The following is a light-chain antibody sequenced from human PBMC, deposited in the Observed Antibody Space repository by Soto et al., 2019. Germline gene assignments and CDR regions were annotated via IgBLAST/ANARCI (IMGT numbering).Light chain of an antibody. CDR1: QSVLYSSNNKNY. Sequence: DIVMTQSPDSLAVSLGERATINCKSSQSVLYSSNNKNYLAWYQQKPGQPPKLLIYWASTRESGVPDRFSGSGSGTYLALTISSLQAEDGAVYYCQQYYITPLTFGGGTKVELK. CDR2: WAS. CDR3: QQYYITPLT. V-gene: IGKV4-1*01. J-gene: IGKJ4*01.